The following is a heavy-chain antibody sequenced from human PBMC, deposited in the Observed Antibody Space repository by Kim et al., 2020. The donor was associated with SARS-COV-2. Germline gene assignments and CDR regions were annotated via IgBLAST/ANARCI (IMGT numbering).Heavy chain of an antibody. J-gene: IGHJ4*02. CDR3: ARVEHSSGWPNFDY. CDR2: IYYSGST. V-gene: IGHV4-59*13. Sequence: SETLSLTCTVSGGSISSYYWSWIRQPPGKGLEWIGYIYYSGSTNYNPSLKSRVTISVDTSKNQFSLKLSSVTAADTAVYYCARVEHSSGWPNFDYWGQGTLVTVSS. D-gene: IGHD6-19*01. CDR1: GGSISSYY.